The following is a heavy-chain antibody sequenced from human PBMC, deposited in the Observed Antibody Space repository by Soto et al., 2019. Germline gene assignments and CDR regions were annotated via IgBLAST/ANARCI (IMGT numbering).Heavy chain of an antibody. Sequence: QVQLVQSVAEVKKPGASVNVSCKPFGYSFTAYYIHWVRQAPGQGLECLGGVDPRSGATKYAKRFQGRVIMTRDTSVHTVYMELSVLTSYDTAVYYCATDDYGAYAFWSQGTLVTV. CDR3: ATDDYGAYAF. CDR1: GYSFTAYY. D-gene: IGHD4-17*01. J-gene: IGHJ1*01. CDR2: VDPRSGAT. V-gene: IGHV1-2*02.